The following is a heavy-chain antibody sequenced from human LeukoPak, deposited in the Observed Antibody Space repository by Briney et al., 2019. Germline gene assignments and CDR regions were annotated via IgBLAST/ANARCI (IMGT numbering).Heavy chain of an antibody. Sequence: AASVKVSCKASGYTFISYGISWVRRAPGQGLEWMGWISAYNGNTNYVQKLQGRVTMTTDTSTSTAYMELRSLRSDDTAVYYCARDIGRYSNNWDSFDPWGQGTLVTVSS. CDR2: ISAYNGNT. CDR3: ARDIGRYSNNWDSFDP. D-gene: IGHD6-13*01. J-gene: IGHJ5*02. V-gene: IGHV1-18*01. CDR1: GYTFISYG.